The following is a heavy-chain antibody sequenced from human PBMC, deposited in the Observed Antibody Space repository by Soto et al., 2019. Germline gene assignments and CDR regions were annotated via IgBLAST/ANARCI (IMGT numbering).Heavy chain of an antibody. CDR3: ARDGPPTDY. Sequence: QVQLVQSGAEVKKPGASVKVSCKASGYTFTSYYISWVRQAPGQGLEWMGWISAYNGNTKYAQKVQDRVTMNTYTSTSKEYMELRTVSSDDTAVYDCARDGPPTDYWGQGTLVTVSS. V-gene: IGHV1-18*01. CDR1: GYTFTSYY. CDR2: ISAYNGNT. J-gene: IGHJ4*02.